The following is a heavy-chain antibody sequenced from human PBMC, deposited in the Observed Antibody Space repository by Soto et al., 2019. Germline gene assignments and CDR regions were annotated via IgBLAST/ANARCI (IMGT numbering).Heavy chain of an antibody. CDR1: GFTVSSNY. J-gene: IGHJ4*02. CDR3: ASEGYGSKSGIDY. V-gene: IGHV3-66*01. D-gene: IGHD4-17*01. Sequence: EVQLVESGGGLVQPGGSLRLSCAASGFTVSSNYMSWVRQAPGKGLEWVSVIYSGGSTYYADSVKGRFTISRDNSKNTLYLQMNSLRAEYTAVYYGASEGYGSKSGIDYWGPGTLVTVSS. CDR2: IYSGGST.